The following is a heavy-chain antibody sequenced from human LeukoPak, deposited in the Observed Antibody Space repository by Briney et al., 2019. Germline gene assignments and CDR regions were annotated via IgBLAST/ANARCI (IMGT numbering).Heavy chain of an antibody. J-gene: IGHJ6*02. Sequence: PSETLSLTCTVSGGSISSSSYYWGWIRQPPGKGLEWIGSIYYSGSTYYNPSLKSRVTISVDTSKNQFSLKLSSVTAADTAVYYCARGYDSSGYYFLRYYYGMDVWGQGTTVTVSS. D-gene: IGHD3-22*01. CDR2: IYYSGST. CDR3: ARGYDSSGYYFLRYYYGMDV. V-gene: IGHV4-39*07. CDR1: GGSISSSSYY.